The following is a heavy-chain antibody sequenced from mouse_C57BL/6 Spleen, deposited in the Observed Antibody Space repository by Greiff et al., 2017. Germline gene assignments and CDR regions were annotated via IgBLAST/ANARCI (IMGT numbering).Heavy chain of an antibody. Sequence: VQLQQSGAELVRPGASVTLSCTASGFNIKDDYMHWVKQRPEQGLEWIGWIDPENGDTEYASKFQGKATITADTSSNTAYLQLSSLTSEDTAVYYCTTPITTVVATDYWGQGTTLTVSS. V-gene: IGHV14-4*01. J-gene: IGHJ2*01. CDR1: GFNIKDDY. D-gene: IGHD1-1*01. CDR2: IDPENGDT. CDR3: TTPITTVVATDY.